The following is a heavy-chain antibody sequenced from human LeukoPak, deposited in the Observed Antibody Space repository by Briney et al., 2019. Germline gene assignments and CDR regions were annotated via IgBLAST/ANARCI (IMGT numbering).Heavy chain of an antibody. J-gene: IGHJ4*02. CDR1: GFTVSGNY. CDR2: IYSDDTT. Sequence: GGSLRLPCAGSGFTVSGNYMSWIRQAPGKGLEWVSLIYSDDTTIYAESVKGRFTISRDNSKNTVYLQLSSLKAEETAVYYCARDKYGSGSDSWSNRLDYWGQGTLVTVSS. D-gene: IGHD3-10*01. V-gene: IGHV3-53*01. CDR3: ARDKYGSGSDSWSNRLDY.